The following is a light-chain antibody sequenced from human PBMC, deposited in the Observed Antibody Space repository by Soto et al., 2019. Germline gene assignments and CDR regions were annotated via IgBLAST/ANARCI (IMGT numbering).Light chain of an antibody. J-gene: IGKJ1*01. Sequence: DIQMTQSPTCLSASVGDRVTINCRASQSISSYLNWYQQRPGRAPKLLIYKASTLESGVPSRFSGSGSGTEFTLTISSLQPDDFATYYCQQYNVYWTFGQGTKVDIK. CDR2: KAS. V-gene: IGKV1-5*03. CDR3: QQYNVYWT. CDR1: QSISSY.